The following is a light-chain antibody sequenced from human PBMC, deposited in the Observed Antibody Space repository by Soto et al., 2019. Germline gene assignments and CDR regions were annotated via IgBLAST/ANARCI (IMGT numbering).Light chain of an antibody. CDR2: GVS. J-gene: IGKJ4*01. CDR1: QSVSSN. CDR3: QQFSSYPLT. V-gene: IGKV3-15*01. Sequence: EIVMTQSPATLSVSPGERATLSCRASQSVSSNLAWYQQKPGQAPRLLIYGVSTRATGIPARFSGNGSGTDFTLAISRLEPEDFAVYYCQQFSSYPLTFGQGTRWIS.